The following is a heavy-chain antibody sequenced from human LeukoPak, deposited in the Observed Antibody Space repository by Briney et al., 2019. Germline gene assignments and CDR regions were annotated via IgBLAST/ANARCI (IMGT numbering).Heavy chain of an antibody. Sequence: GGPLRLSCAASGFTFSSYSMNWVRQAPGKGLEWVSSISSSSSYIYYADSVKGRFTISRDNAKNSLYLQMNSLRAEDTAVYYCARGGRAGTSVGGYWGQGTLVTVSS. J-gene: IGHJ4*02. D-gene: IGHD1-7*01. CDR3: ARGGRAGTSVGGY. CDR2: ISSSSSYI. V-gene: IGHV3-21*01. CDR1: GFTFSSYS.